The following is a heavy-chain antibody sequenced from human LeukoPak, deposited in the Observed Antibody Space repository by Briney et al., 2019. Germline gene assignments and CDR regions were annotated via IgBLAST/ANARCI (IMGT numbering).Heavy chain of an antibody. J-gene: IGHJ4*02. V-gene: IGHV3-23*01. CDR2: ISGGGGST. Sequence: GGSLRLSCAASGFTLSSYAMSWVRHAPGKGLERVAAISGGGGSTYYADSVKGRFTISRDNSKNTLYLQMISLSADDTAVFYCARHDRGSGSPYYFDYWGQGTLVTVSP. CDR3: ARHDRGSGSPYYFDY. D-gene: IGHD3-10*01. CDR1: GFTLSSYA.